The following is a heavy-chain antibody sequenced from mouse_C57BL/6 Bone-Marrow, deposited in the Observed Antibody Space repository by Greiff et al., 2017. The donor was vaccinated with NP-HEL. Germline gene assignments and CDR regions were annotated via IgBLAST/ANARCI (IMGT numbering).Heavy chain of an antibody. J-gene: IGHJ4*01. CDR3: ARPHYGSSSIYAMDD. CDR2: IYPSDSET. V-gene: IGHV1-61*01. Sequence: QVQLKQPGAELVRPGSSVKLSCKASGYTFTSYWMDWVKQRPGQGLEWIGNIYPSDSETHYNQKFKDKATLTVDKSSSTAYMQLSSLTSEDSAVYYCARPHYGSSSIYAMDDWGQGTSVTVSS. D-gene: IGHD1-1*01. CDR1: GYTFTSYW.